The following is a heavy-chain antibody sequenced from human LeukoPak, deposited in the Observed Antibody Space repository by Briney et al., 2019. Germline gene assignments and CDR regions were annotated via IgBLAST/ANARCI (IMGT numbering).Heavy chain of an antibody. J-gene: IGHJ6*03. CDR2: IYTGGTI. Sequence: PSETLSLTCAVSGGSISIYNWSWIRQPAGKGLEWIGRIYTGGTITYNPSLKSRVTMSVDTSMNHFSLKLSSVTAADTAVYYCARVVASYRNYYYMDVWGKGTTVTVSS. CDR3: ARVVASYRNYYYMDV. V-gene: IGHV4-4*07. CDR1: GGSISIYN. D-gene: IGHD3-10*01.